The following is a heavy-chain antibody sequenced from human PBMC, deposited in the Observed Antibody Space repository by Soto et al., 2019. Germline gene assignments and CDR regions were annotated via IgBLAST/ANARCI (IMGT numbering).Heavy chain of an antibody. J-gene: IGHJ4*02. D-gene: IGHD3-10*01. V-gene: IGHV4-31*03. Sequence: QVQLQESGPGLVKPSQTLSLTCTVSGGSISSGGYYWSWIRQHPGKGLEWIGYIYYSGSPSHNPSPKGRGTISVDTSKNQSTLKLSSVTAADTAVYYCARGATKLWFGRLNPSAYPYYLDYWCQGTLVTVSS. CDR2: IYYSGSP. CDR3: ARGATKLWFGRLNPSAYPYYLDY. CDR1: GGSISSGGYY.